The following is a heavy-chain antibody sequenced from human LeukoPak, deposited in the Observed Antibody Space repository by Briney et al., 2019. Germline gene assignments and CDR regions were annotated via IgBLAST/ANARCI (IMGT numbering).Heavy chain of an antibody. J-gene: IGHJ3*02. D-gene: IGHD5-24*01. CDR1: GFTFSGSA. CDR2: ISSSSSYI. Sequence: GGSLRLSCAASGFTFSGSAMHWVRQASGKGLEWVSSISSSSSYIYYADSVKGRFTISRDNAKNSLYLQMNSLRAEDTAVYYCARLDGKDAFDIWGQGTMVTVSS. CDR3: ARLDGKDAFDI. V-gene: IGHV3-21*01.